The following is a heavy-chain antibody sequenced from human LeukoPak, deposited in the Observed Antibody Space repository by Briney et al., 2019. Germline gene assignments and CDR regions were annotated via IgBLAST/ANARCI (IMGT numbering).Heavy chain of an antibody. CDR1: GGSITSSTYY. Sequence: SETLSLTCTVSGGSITSSTYYWGWIRQPPGKGLEWIGSIYNSGTTYDKTSLKSRVAISVDTSTNQFSLMLSSVTAADTAVYCCASLYYDSSAYYPPGYWGQGTLVTVSS. CDR2: IYNSGTT. D-gene: IGHD3-22*01. V-gene: IGHV4-39*01. J-gene: IGHJ4*02. CDR3: ASLYYDSSAYYPPGY.